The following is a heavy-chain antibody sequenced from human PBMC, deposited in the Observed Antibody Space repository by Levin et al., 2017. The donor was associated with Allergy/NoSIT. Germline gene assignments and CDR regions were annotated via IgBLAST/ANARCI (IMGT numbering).Heavy chain of an antibody. CDR1: GGSFSGYY. D-gene: IGHD1-26*01. V-gene: IGHV4-34*01. Sequence: SQTLSLPCAVYGGSFSGYYWNWIRQPLGKGPEWIGEINHSASANFNPSLRSRVSISVDTSNRQFSLKLSSVTAADTAVYYCAREDTSGGAFDIWGQGRMVIVSS. J-gene: IGHJ3*02. CDR2: INHSASA. CDR3: AREDTSGGAFDI.